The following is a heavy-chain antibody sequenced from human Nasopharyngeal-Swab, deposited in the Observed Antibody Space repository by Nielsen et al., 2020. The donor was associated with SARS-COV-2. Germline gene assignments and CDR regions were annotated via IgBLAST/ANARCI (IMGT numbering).Heavy chain of an antibody. V-gene: IGHV3-21*04. Sequence: GESLKISCAASGFTFSTYSMNWVRQAPGKGLEWVSSISNSNNYIYYADSVKGRFTISRDNAKNSLYLQMNSLRAEDTAVYYCARLASSSWYFDCWGQGTLVTVSS. J-gene: IGHJ4*02. CDR3: ARLASSSWYFDC. CDR2: ISNSNNYI. D-gene: IGHD6-13*01. CDR1: GFTFSTYS.